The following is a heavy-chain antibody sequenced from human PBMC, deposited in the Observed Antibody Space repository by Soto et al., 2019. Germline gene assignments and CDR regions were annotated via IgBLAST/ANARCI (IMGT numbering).Heavy chain of an antibody. Sequence: QVQLVQSGAEVKKSGSSVKVSCKASGGTFSSYAISWVRQAPGQGLEWMGGIIPIFGSVKYAQKFQGRVTITADESTGTAYMELSSLRSDDTAVYFCARAATVVIFNQGHDYGMDVWGQGTKVTVSS. V-gene: IGHV1-69*01. D-gene: IGHD4-17*01. CDR1: GGTFSSYA. CDR3: ARAATVVIFNQGHDYGMDV. CDR2: IIPIFGSV. J-gene: IGHJ6*02.